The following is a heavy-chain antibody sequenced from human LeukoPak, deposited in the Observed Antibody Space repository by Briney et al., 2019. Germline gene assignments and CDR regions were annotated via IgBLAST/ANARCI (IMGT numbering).Heavy chain of an antibody. CDR2: INHSGST. V-gene: IGHV4-34*01. Sequence: SETLSLTCAVYGGSFSGYYWSWIRQPPGKGLEWIGEINHSGSTNYNPSLKSRVTISVDTSKNQFSLKLSSVTAADTAVYYCARSPGIPHDYWGQGILVTVSS. CDR1: GGSFSGYY. CDR3: ARSPGIPHDY. J-gene: IGHJ4*02. D-gene: IGHD3-10*01.